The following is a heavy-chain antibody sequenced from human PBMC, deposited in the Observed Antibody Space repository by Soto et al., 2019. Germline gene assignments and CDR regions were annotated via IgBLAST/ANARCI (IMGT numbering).Heavy chain of an antibody. CDR3: ARVGPYDILTGYPGFDY. Sequence: SETLSLTCAVYGGSFSGYYWSWIRQPPGKGLEWIGEINHSGSTNYNPSLKSRVTISVDTSKNQFSLKLSSVTAADTAVYYCARVGPYDILTGYPGFDYWGQGTLVTVSS. J-gene: IGHJ4*02. CDR1: GGSFSGYY. CDR2: INHSGST. D-gene: IGHD3-9*01. V-gene: IGHV4-34*01.